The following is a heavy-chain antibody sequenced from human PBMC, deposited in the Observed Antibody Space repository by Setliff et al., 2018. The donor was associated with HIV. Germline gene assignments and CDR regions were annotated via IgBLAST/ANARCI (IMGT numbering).Heavy chain of an antibody. J-gene: IGHJ6*03. V-gene: IGHV4-39*01. CDR2: IYYSGSN. CDR1: GGSISSRSYF. D-gene: IGHD6-6*01. CDR3: ARHGDSSSSPCHYYYYMDV. Sequence: PSETLSLTCTVSGGSISSRSYFWGWIRQPPGKGLEWIGGIYYSGSNYYNPSLKSRVTISVDTSKNQFSLKLSSVTAADTAVYYCARHGDSSSSPCHYYYYMDVWGKGTTVTVSS.